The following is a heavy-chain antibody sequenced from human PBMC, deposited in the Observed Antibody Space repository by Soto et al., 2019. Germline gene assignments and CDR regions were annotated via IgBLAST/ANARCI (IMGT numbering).Heavy chain of an antibody. CDR1: GDRVSSKRAA. CDR2: TYYRSKWST. V-gene: IGHV6-1*01. CDR3: TRALSRSFDS. Sequence: SQTLSLTCAISGDRVSSKRAAWNWIRQSPSRGLEWLGRTYYRSKWSTDYAVTVKSRITINPDASKNQFSLQLNSVTPEDTAVYYCTRALSRSFDSWGQGTLVTAPQ. D-gene: IGHD1-26*01. J-gene: IGHJ5*01.